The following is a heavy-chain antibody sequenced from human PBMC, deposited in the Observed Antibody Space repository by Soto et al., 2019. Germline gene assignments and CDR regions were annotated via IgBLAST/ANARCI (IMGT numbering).Heavy chain of an antibody. D-gene: IGHD4-4*01. V-gene: IGHV5-51*01. CDR3: ARNQTSNYGHYGGMDV. J-gene: IGHJ6*02. CDR1: GYSFTSYW. CDR2: IYPGDSDT. Sequence: GESLRISCKGSGYSFTSYWIGWVRQMPGKGLEWMGIIYPGDSDTRYSPSFQGQVTISADKSISTAYLQWSSLKASDAAMYYCARNQTSNYGHYGGMDVWGQGTTVTVSS.